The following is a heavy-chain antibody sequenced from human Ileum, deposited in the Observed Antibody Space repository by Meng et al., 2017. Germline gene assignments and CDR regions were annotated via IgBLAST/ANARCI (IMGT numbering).Heavy chain of an antibody. D-gene: IGHD3-10*01. J-gene: IGHJ4*02. CDR2: ITAGNGNT. V-gene: IGHV1-3*01. CDR1: GFSFISYA. Sequence: QVQLVQSGAEVRKPGASWKVSCRASGFSFISYAIYWVRQAPGQSLEWMGWITAGNGNTKYSQKFQGRVTITRDTSASTAYMELSSLRFEDTAVYYCARDMPYSSGSFDFWGQGTLVTASS. CDR3: ARDMPYSSGSFDF.